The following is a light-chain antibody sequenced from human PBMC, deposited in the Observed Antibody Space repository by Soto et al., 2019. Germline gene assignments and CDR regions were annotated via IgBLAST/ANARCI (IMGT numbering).Light chain of an antibody. CDR1: QSVSSSY. V-gene: IGKV3-20*01. CDR2: GAS. Sequence: EIVLMQSPGTLSLSPGERATLSCRASQSVSSSYLAWYQQKPGQAPRLLIYGASSRATGIPDRFSGSGSGTDFTLTISRLEPEDFAVYYCQQYGSSPRALTFGGGTKVDIK. CDR3: QQYGSSPRALT. J-gene: IGKJ4*01.